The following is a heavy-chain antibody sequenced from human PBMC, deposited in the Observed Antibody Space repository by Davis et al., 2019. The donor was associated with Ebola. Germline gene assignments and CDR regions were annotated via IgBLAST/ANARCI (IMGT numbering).Heavy chain of an antibody. CDR3: ARRSSSWYYFDY. V-gene: IGHV4-39*07. D-gene: IGHD6-13*01. Sequence: SETLSLTCTVSGGSISSSSYYWGWIRQPPGKGLEWIGSIYYSGSTYYNPSLKSRVTISVDTSKNQFSLKLSSVTAADTAVYYCARRSSSWYYFDYWGQGTLVTVSS. CDR1: GGSISSSSYY. J-gene: IGHJ4*02. CDR2: IYYSGST.